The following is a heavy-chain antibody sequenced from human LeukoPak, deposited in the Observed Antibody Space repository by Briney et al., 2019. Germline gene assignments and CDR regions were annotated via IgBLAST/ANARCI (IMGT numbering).Heavy chain of an antibody. CDR1: GGTFSSYA. V-gene: IGHV1-69*13. J-gene: IGHJ5*02. CDR2: IIPIFGTA. CDR3: AGYCTNGVCYTWFDP. Sequence: GASVKVSCKASGGTFSSYAISWVRQAPGQGLEWMGGIIPIFGTANYAQKFQGRVTITADESTSTAYMELSSLRSEDTAVYYCAGYCTNGVCYTWFDPWGQGTLVTVSS. D-gene: IGHD2-8*01.